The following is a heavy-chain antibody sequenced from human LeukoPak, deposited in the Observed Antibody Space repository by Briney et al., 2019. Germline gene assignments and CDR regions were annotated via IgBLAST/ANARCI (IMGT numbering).Heavy chain of an antibody. V-gene: IGHV3-21*01. J-gene: IGHJ4*02. D-gene: IGHD6-6*01. CDR1: GFTFSSYS. CDR3: ARDMRSSSSSDY. Sequence: GGSLRLSCAASGFTFSSYSMNWVRQAPGKGLEWVSSISSSSSYIYYADSVKGRFTISRDNAKNSLYLQMNSLRAEDTAVYYCARDMRSSSSSDYWGQGTLVTVSS. CDR2: ISSSSSYI.